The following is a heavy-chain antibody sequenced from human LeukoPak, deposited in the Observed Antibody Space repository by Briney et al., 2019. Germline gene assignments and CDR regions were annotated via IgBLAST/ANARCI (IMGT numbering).Heavy chain of an antibody. V-gene: IGHV3-53*01. CDR3: AKCRWVRQWLVQLFFDY. J-gene: IGHJ4*02. CDR2: IYSGGST. CDR1: GFTVSSNY. Sequence: GSLRLSCAASGFTVSSNYMSWVRQAPGKGLEWVSVIYSGGSTYYADSVKGRFTISRDNSKNTLYLQMNSLRAEDTAVYYCAKCRWVRQWLVQLFFDYWGQGTLVTVSS. D-gene: IGHD6-19*01.